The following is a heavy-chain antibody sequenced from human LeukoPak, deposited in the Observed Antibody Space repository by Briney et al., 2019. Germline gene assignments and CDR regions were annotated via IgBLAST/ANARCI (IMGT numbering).Heavy chain of an antibody. Sequence: GESLKISCKGSGYSFTSYWIGRVRQMPGRGLEWMGIIYPGDSDTRYSPSFQGQVTISADKSISTAYLQWSSLKASDTAMYYCARTRRDGYNYSGGSDYWGQGTLVTVSS. V-gene: IGHV5-51*01. CDR3: ARTRRDGYNYSGGSDY. D-gene: IGHD5-24*01. CDR1: GYSFTSYW. J-gene: IGHJ4*02. CDR2: IYPGDSDT.